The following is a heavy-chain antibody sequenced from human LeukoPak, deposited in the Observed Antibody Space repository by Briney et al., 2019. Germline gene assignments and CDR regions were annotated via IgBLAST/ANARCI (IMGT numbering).Heavy chain of an antibody. D-gene: IGHD5-24*01. J-gene: IGHJ3*02. CDR1: GYTFTSYG. V-gene: IGHV1-69*04. Sequence: ASVKVSCKASGYTFTSYGISWVRQAPGQGLEWMGRIIPILGIANYAQKFQGRVTITADKSTSTAYMELSSLRSEDTAVYYCARDTVEMATIGGIRFFDIWGQGTMVTVSS. CDR3: ARDTVEMATIGGIRFFDI. CDR2: IIPILGIA.